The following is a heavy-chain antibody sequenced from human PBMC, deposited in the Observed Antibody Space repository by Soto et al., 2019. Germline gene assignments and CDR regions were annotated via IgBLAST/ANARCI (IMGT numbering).Heavy chain of an antibody. J-gene: IGHJ6*02. Sequence: PGGSLRLSCAASGFTFSSYAIHWVRQAPGKGLEWVAVISYDGSNKYYADSVKGRFTISRDNSKNTLYLQMNSLRAEDTAVYYCARDFRIYYYGMDVWGQGTTVTVSS. CDR3: ARDFRIYYYGMDV. CDR1: GFTFSSYA. CDR2: ISYDGSNK. V-gene: IGHV3-30-3*01.